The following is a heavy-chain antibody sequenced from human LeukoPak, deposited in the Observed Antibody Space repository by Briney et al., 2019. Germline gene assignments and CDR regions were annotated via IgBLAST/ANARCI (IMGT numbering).Heavy chain of an antibody. J-gene: IGHJ6*02. V-gene: IGHV1-58*02. Sequence: VKVSCKASGFTFTSSAMQWVRQARGQRLEWIGWIVVGRGNTNYAQKFQERVTITRDMSTSTAYMELSSLRSEDTAVYYCAADTGGYCSSTSCLNHYYGMDVWGQGTTVTVSS. CDR2: IVVGRGNT. CDR1: GFTFTSSA. D-gene: IGHD2-2*01. CDR3: AADTGGYCSSTSCLNHYYGMDV.